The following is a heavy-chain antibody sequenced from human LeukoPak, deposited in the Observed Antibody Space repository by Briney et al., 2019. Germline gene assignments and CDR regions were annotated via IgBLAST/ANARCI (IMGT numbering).Heavy chain of an antibody. J-gene: IGHJ5*02. V-gene: IGHV3-23*01. CDR1: GFSFSEHI. D-gene: IGHD3-9*01. Sequence: PGGSLRPSCAASGFSFSEHIMNWVRQTPGKGLEWVSTISASGGDTYYPDSVRGRFTISRDTSKKTLYLQMSSLRAEDTAIYYCSNGDWFPWGQGTLVTVSS. CDR2: ISASGGDT. CDR3: SNGDWFP.